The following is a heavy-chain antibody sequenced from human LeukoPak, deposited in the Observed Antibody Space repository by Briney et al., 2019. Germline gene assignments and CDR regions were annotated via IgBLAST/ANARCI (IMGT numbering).Heavy chain of an antibody. D-gene: IGHD6-19*01. J-gene: IGHJ5*02. V-gene: IGHV1-18*01. CDR2: ISPYNGNT. CDR1: GYTLRNYG. Sequence: GASVKVSCKASGYTLRNYGLTWVRQAPGQGREWMGWISPYNGNTRYAQKVQGRVTMTTDTSTSTAYMELRSLRSDDTAVYYCTRGGSSGPEGWFDPWAQGTLVTVSS. CDR3: TRGGSSGPEGWFDP.